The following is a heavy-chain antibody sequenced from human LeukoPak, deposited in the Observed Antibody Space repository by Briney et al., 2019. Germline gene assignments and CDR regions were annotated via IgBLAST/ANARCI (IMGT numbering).Heavy chain of an antibody. D-gene: IGHD3-3*01. Sequence: GGSLRLSCAPSGFTFSRHGMHWVRQAPGKGLGWVAIISNDGSRKYYAHSVEGRFTISRDNSKNTLYLQMDSLRAEDTAVYYCARDRAWNYFDYWGQGTLVTVSS. V-gene: IGHV3-30*03. CDR2: ISNDGSRK. CDR3: ARDRAWNYFDY. CDR1: GFTFSRHG. J-gene: IGHJ4*02.